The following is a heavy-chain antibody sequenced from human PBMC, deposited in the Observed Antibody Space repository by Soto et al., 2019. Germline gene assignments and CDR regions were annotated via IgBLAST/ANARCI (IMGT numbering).Heavy chain of an antibody. Sequence: SVKVSCKASGFTFTSSAVQWVRQARGQRLEWIGWIVVGSGNTNYAQKFQERVTITRDMSTSTAYMELSSLRSEDTAVYYCAAGDYHGSGNPNWFDPWGQGTLVTVSS. V-gene: IGHV1-58*01. CDR3: AAGDYHGSGNPNWFDP. J-gene: IGHJ5*02. D-gene: IGHD3-10*01. CDR2: IVVGSGNT. CDR1: GFTFTSSA.